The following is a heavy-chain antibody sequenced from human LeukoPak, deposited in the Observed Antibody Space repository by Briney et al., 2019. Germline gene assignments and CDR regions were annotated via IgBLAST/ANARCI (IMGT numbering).Heavy chain of an antibody. V-gene: IGHV5-51*01. CDR2: IYPGDSDT. CDR3: ARLGYYDSSGYYSSYWYFDL. CDR1: GYSFTSYW. J-gene: IGHJ2*01. Sequence: GESLKISCKGSGYSFTSYWIGWVRQMPGKGLEWMGIIYPGDSDTRYSPSFQGQVTISADKSISTAYLQWSSLKASDTAMHYCARLGYYDSSGYYSSYWYFDLWGRGTLVTVSS. D-gene: IGHD3-22*01.